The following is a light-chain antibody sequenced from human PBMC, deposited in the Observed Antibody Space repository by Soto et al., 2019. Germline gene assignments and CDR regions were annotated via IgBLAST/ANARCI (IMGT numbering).Light chain of an antibody. V-gene: IGLV2-14*03. J-gene: IGLJ2*01. CDR2: DVN. CDR1: SSDIGAYNF. CDR3: TSWTTSTTMR. Sequence: QSVLTQPASVSGSPGQSITISCTGTSSDIGAYNFVSWYQQHPGKAPKLMLYDVNIRPSGVSNRFSGSKSGNTASLTISGLQAEDEAEYYCTSWTTSTTMRFGGGTKVTVL.